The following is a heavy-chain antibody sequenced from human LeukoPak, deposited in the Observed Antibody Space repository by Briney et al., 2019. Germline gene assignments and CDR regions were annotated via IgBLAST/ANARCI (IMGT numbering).Heavy chain of an antibody. CDR1: GYTFTSYG. J-gene: IGHJ4*02. CDR2: ISAYNGNT. D-gene: IGHD1-26*01. V-gene: IGHV1-18*01. CDR3: ARGSRRGSCDY. Sequence: ASVKVSCKASGYTFTSYGISWVRQAPGQGLEWMGWISAYNGNTNYAQKLQGRVTMTTGTSTSTAYMELRSLRSDGTAVYYCARGSRRGSCDYWGQGTLVTVSS.